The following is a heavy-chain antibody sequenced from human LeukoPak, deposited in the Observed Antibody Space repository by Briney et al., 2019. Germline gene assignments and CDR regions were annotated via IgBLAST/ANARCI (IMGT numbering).Heavy chain of an antibody. Sequence: SVTVSCKASGGTFSSYVISWVRQAPGQGLEWMGRIIPILGIANYAQKFQGRVTITADRSTSTAYMELSSLRSEDTAVYYCASPPADYYDSRDYFDYWGQGALVTVSS. CDR2: IIPILGIA. J-gene: IGHJ4*02. V-gene: IGHV1-69*04. CDR3: ASPPADYYDSRDYFDY. CDR1: GGTFSSYV. D-gene: IGHD3-22*01.